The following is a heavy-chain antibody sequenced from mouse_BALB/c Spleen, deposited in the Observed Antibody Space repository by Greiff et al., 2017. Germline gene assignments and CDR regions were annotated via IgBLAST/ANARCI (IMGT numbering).Heavy chain of an antibody. CDR2: IWAGGST. D-gene: IGHD2-14*01. CDR1: GFSLTSYG. Sequence: QVQLQQSGPGLVAPSQSLSITCTVSGFSLTSYGVHWVRQPPGKGLEWLGVIWAGGSTNYNSALMSRLSISKDNSKSQVFLKMNSLQTDDTAMYYCARDRDRYDNGAWFAYWGQGTLVTVSA. J-gene: IGHJ3*01. CDR3: ARDRDRYDNGAWFAY. V-gene: IGHV2-9*02.